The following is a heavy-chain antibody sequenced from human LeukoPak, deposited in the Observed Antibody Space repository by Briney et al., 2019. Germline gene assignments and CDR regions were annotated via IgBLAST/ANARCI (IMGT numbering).Heavy chain of an antibody. CDR3: ARAAMVRGVDYFDF. CDR1: GFTFRSYS. CDR2: ISGGGDTT. J-gene: IGHJ4*02. V-gene: IGHV3-23*01. Sequence: GGSLRLSCAASGFTFRSYSTAWVLQAPGKGLEWVSVISGGGDTTYYADSVEGRFTISRDNSKNTLYLQMNSLRAEDTAVYYCARAAMVRGVDYFDFWGQGTLVTVSS. D-gene: IGHD3-10*01.